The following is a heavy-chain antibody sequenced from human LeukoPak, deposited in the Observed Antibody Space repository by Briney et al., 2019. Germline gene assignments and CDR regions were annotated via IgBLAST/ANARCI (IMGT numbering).Heavy chain of an antibody. V-gene: IGHV4-61*02. D-gene: IGHD3-10*01. J-gene: IGHJ4*02. Sequence: SETLSLTCTVSGGSISSGSYYWSWIRQPAGKGLEWIGRIYTSGSTNYNPSLKSRVTISVDTSKNQFSLKLSSVTAADTAVYYCASGRSGSYYNEGDYWGQGTLVTVSS. CDR2: IYTSGST. CDR1: GGSISSGSYY. CDR3: ASGRSGSYYNEGDY.